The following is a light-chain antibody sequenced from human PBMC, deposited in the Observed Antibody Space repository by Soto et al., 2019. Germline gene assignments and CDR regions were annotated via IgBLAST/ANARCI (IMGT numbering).Light chain of an antibody. CDR3: QQYNNWPPVT. V-gene: IGKV3-15*01. CDR2: GAS. CDR1: QSVSSN. Sequence: EIVMTKSPATLSVSPGERATLSCRASQSVSSNLAWYQQKPGHAPRLLIYGASTRATGIPARFSGSGSGTEFTHTISSLQSEDFAVDYCQQYNNWPPVTFGQGTKLEIK. J-gene: IGKJ2*01.